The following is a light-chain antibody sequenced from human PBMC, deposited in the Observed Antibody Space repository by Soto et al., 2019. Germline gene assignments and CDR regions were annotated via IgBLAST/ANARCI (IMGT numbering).Light chain of an antibody. V-gene: IGLV2-11*01. CDR3: CSNAASNTWV. CDR1: SSDVGGYNQ. Sequence: QSALTQPRSVSGSPGQSVTISCSGTSSDVGGYNQVSWYQQHPGQAPKLMIYLVTQRPSGVPDRFSGSKSGNTASLTISGLQAEDEADYYCCSNAASNTWVFGGGTKLTVL. J-gene: IGLJ3*02. CDR2: LVT.